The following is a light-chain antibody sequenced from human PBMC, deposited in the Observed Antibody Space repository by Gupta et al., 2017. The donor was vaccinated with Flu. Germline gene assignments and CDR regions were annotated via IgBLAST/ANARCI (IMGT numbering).Light chain of an antibody. J-gene: IGLJ1*01. CDR3: QTWGTGIHG. V-gene: IGLV4-69*01. CDR1: SADSSYG. CDR2: VNSDGSH. Sequence: VKPTCTLGSADSSYGIAWPQQQPEKGPRYLMRVNSDGSHTKGDGLPARFSGSSSGPERYLTISSRQVEDEADYYCQTWGTGIHGFGTGTKVTV.